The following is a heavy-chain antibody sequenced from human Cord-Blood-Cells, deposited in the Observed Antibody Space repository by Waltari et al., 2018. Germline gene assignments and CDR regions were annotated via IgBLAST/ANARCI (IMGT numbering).Heavy chain of an antibody. V-gene: IGHV1-58*01. CDR3: AASEVVTAMNAFDI. Sequence: QMQLVQSGPEVKKPGTSVKVSCKASGFTFTSSAVQWVRQARGQRLEWIGGIVVGSGNTNYAQKFQERVTITRDMSTSTAYMELSSLRSEDTAVYYCAASEVVTAMNAFDIWGQGTMVTVSS. J-gene: IGHJ3*02. D-gene: IGHD2-21*02. CDR2: IVVGSGNT. CDR1: GFTFTSSA.